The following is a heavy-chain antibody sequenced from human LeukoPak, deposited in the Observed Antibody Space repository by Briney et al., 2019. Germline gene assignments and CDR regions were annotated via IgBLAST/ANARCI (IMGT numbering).Heavy chain of an antibody. V-gene: IGHV1-18*01. CDR3: PRDTPIWFGELGGDGSYCFDY. Sequence: GASVKVSCKASGYTFTSYGISWVRQAPGQGLEWMGWISAYNGNTNYAQKLQGRVTMTTDTSTSTAYMDLRSLRSDDTAVYYCPRDTPIWFGELGGDGSYCFDYWGQGTLVTVCS. CDR1: GYTFTSYG. CDR2: ISAYNGNT. J-gene: IGHJ4*02. D-gene: IGHD3-10*01.